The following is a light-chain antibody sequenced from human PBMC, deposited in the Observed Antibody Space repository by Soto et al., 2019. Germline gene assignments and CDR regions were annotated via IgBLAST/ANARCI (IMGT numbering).Light chain of an antibody. Sequence: QSALTQPASVSGSPGQSITISCTGTSGDVGNFNLVSWYQHHPGKAPNLIISEVSKRPSGVSDRFSGSKSGDTASLTISGLQAEDEADYYCCSYVRGRTYLLFGGGTKLTVL. CDR1: SGDVGNFNL. CDR3: CSYVRGRTYLL. CDR2: EVS. J-gene: IGLJ2*01. V-gene: IGLV2-23*02.